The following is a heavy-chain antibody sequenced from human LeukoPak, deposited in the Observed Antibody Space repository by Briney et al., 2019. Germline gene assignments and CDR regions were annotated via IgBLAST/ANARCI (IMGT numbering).Heavy chain of an antibody. CDR3: ARPYYYDSSGYYH. D-gene: IGHD3-22*01. J-gene: IGHJ5*02. CDR2: IYSGGST. Sequence: GGSLRLSCAASGLTVSSNYMSWVRQAPGKGLEWVSVIYSGGSTYYADYVKGRFTISRDNSKNTLYLQMNSLRAEDTAVYYCARPYYYDSSGYYHWGQGTLVTVSS. V-gene: IGHV3-66*04. CDR1: GLTVSSNY.